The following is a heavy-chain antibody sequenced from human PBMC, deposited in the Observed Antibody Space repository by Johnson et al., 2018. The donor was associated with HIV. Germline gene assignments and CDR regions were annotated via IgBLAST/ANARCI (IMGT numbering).Heavy chain of an antibody. J-gene: IGHJ3*02. CDR3: AKDRRYCGGDCSVDAFDI. CDR1: GFTFSSYA. Sequence: QVHLVESGGGVVQPGRSLRLSCAASGFTFSSYAMHWVRQAPGKGLEWVAVISYDGSNKYYADSVKGRFTISRDNSKNTLYLQMNSLRAEDTAVYYCAKDRRYCGGDCSVDAFDIWGQGTMVTVSS. V-gene: IGHV3-30*04. D-gene: IGHD2-21*02. CDR2: ISYDGSNK.